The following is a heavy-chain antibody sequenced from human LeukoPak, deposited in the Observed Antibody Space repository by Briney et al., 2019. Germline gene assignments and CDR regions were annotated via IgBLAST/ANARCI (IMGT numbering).Heavy chain of an antibody. J-gene: IGHJ4*02. Sequence: PGGSLRLSCAASGFTFSSYGMSWVRQAPGKGLEGVSAISGSGGSTYYANSVKGRFTISRDNSKNTLYLQMGSLRAEDMAVYYCARDGGYSYGFSWGQGTLVTVSS. CDR2: ISGSGGST. V-gene: IGHV3-64*01. CDR1: GFTFSSYG. CDR3: ARDGGYSYGFS. D-gene: IGHD5-18*01.